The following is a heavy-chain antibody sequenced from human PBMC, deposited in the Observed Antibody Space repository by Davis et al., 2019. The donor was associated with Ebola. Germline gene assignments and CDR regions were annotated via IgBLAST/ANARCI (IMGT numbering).Heavy chain of an antibody. CDR1: GGTFSSHA. J-gene: IGHJ3*02. CDR2: IIPILGAT. D-gene: IGHD1-26*01. CDR3: AKDTSNIWFDI. V-gene: IGHV1-69*13. Sequence: SVKVSCKASGGTFSSHAVSWVRQAPGQGLEWMGGIIPILGATNYAQSFQGRVTITADESTSTAYMELSSLRSEDTAVYYCAKDTSNIWFDIWGQGTNVTVSS.